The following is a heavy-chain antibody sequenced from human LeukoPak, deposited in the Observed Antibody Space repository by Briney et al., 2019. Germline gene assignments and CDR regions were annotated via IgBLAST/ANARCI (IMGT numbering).Heavy chain of an antibody. Sequence: GGSLRLSCAASGFTVSSNYMSWVRQAPGKGLEWVSVIYSGGSTYYADSVKGRFTISRDNSKNTLYLQMNSLRAEDTAVYYCARDRHYYDSSGYSSLGYWGQGTLVTVSS. D-gene: IGHD3-22*01. V-gene: IGHV3-66*01. J-gene: IGHJ4*02. CDR2: IYSGGST. CDR3: ARDRHYYDSSGYSSLGY. CDR1: GFTVSSNY.